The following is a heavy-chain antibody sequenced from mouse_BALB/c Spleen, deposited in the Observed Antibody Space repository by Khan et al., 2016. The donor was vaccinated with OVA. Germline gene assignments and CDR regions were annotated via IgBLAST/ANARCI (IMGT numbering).Heavy chain of an antibody. Sequence: QVQLKESGPELVKPGASVKMSCKASVYTFTDYVMNWVKQRNGQGLEWIGQIYPGSDSTYYNENFKGKATLTADRSSSTAYMQLSNLTSEDSAVYFCARAGWDVFAYWGQGTLVTVSA. D-gene: IGHD4-1*01. CDR1: VYTFTDYV. V-gene: IGHV1-77*01. CDR2: IYPGSDST. CDR3: ARAGWDVFAY. J-gene: IGHJ3*01.